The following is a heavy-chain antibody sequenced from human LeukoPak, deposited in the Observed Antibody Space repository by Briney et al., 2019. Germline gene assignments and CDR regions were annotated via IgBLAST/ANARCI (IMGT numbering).Heavy chain of an antibody. V-gene: IGHV3-48*01. CDR2: IYTSSDTK. J-gene: IGHJ4*02. CDR1: GFTFSRHG. Sequence: GGSLRLSCAASGFTFSRHGMNWVRQAPGKGLEWVPYIYTSSDTKYYADSVQGRFTISTDNAKNSLYLQMNSLRAEDTAVYYCASGWTGTPDYFDYWGQGTLVTVSS. D-gene: IGHD1-1*01. CDR3: ASGWTGTPDYFDY.